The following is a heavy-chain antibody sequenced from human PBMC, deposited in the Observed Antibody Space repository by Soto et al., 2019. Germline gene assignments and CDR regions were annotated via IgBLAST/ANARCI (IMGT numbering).Heavy chain of an antibody. CDR3: ARDRKQLATSAAHDYYYYGMDL. D-gene: IGHD6-6*01. J-gene: IGHJ6*02. CDR2: INAGNGNT. V-gene: IGHV1-3*01. CDR1: GYTFTSYA. Sequence: ASVKVSCKASGYTFTSYAMHWVRQAPGQRLEWMGWINAGNGNTKYSQKFQGRVTITRDTSASTAYMELSSLRSEDTAVYYCARDRKQLATSAAHDYYYYGMDLWGQGTTVTVSS.